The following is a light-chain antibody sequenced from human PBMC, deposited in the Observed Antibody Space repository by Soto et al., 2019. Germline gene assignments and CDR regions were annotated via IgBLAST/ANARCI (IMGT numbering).Light chain of an antibody. J-gene: IGLJ1*01. CDR3: ASYTTSSTYV. V-gene: IGLV2-14*01. CDR2: DVS. CDR1: SSDVGGYSY. Sequence: QSVLTQPASVSGSPGQSMAISCTGTSSDVGGYSYVSWYQQQPGKAPKLVISDVSNRPSGVSDRFSGSKSGNTASLTISGLQTEDEADYYCASYTTSSTYVFGTGPKSPS.